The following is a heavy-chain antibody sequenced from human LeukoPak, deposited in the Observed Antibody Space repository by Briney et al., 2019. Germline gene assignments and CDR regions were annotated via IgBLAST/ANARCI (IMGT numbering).Heavy chain of an antibody. J-gene: IGHJ1*01. Sequence: GGSLRLSCAASGFTFSSYAMSWVRQAPGKGLEWVSAISGSGGSTYYADSVKGRFTISRDNSKNTLYLQMNSLRAEDTAVYYCAKDQFIGIAAARTFQHWGQGTLVTVSS. CDR3: AKDQFIGIAAARTFQH. V-gene: IGHV3-23*01. D-gene: IGHD6-13*01. CDR2: ISGSGGST. CDR1: GFTFSSYA.